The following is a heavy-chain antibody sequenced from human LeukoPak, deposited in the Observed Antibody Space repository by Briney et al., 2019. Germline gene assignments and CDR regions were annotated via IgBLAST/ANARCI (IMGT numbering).Heavy chain of an antibody. Sequence: PSETLSLTCTVSGGSISSYYWSWIRQPAGKGLEWIGYIYYSGSTNYNPSLKSRVTISVDTSKNQFSLNLNSVTAADTAVYYCARAVAYGIDTGYFDYWGQGTLVTVSS. CDR3: ARAVAYGIDTGYFDY. D-gene: IGHD2-8*02. CDR1: GGSISSYY. J-gene: IGHJ4*02. CDR2: IYYSGST. V-gene: IGHV4-59*01.